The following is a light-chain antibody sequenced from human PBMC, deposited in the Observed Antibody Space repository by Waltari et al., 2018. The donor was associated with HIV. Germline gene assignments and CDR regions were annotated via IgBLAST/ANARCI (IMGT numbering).Light chain of an antibody. Sequence: RVSITCRASHSDRSSLAWYQQTPGKAPKLLIYRASILESGVPSRFSGSGSGTEFTLTISSLQPDDFATYFCQQYNYFPWTFGQGTKVDIK. J-gene: IGKJ1*01. CDR3: QQYNYFPWT. CDR1: HSDRSS. CDR2: RAS. V-gene: IGKV1-5*03.